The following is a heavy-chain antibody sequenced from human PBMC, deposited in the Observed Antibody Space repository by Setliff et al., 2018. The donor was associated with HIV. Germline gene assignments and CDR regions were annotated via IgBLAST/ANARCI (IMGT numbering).Heavy chain of an antibody. V-gene: IGHV4-34*09. D-gene: IGHD3-16*01. J-gene: IGHJ4*02. CDR2: VTHAGST. CDR3: AREWGGIGVFDY. Sequence: SETLSLTCAVYGGSFSDSHWNWVRQPPGKGLEWIGEVTHAGSTNYNPSLKSRLTLSLDKSKNQFSLRLNSMTAADTAMYYCAREWGGIGVFDYWGQGALVTVSS. CDR1: GGSFSDSH.